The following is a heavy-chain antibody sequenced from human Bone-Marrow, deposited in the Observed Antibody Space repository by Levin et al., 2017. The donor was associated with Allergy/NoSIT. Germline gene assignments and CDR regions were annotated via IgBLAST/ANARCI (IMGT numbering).Heavy chain of an antibody. CDR1: GFTFSSQT. J-gene: IGHJ6*02. V-gene: IGHV3-30*04. CDR3: AREQSGSFFLRHYGMDV. Sequence: GGSLRLSCAASGFTFSSQTIHWVRQAPGKGLEWVAVLSSDGSNKHYADSVKGRVTISRDNSNNTLWLQMNNLRPEDTAVYFCAREQSGSFFLRHYGMDVWGQGTTVTVSS. D-gene: IGHD1-26*01. CDR2: LSSDGSNK.